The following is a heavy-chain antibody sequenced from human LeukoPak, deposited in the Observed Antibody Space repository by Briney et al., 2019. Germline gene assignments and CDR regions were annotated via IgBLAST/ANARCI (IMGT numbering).Heavy chain of an antibody. J-gene: IGHJ6*03. Sequence: SVKVACTASGGTFSSYAISWVRQAPGQGLEWMGRIIPIFGTANYAQKFQGRVTITADKSTSTAYMELSSVSSEDTAVYYCARDLEAGEGGYSYGLLHYYMYVWGKGTTVTVSS. D-gene: IGHD5-18*01. CDR2: IIPIFGTA. CDR1: GGTFSSYA. V-gene: IGHV1-69*06. CDR3: ARDLEAGEGGYSYGLLHYYMYV.